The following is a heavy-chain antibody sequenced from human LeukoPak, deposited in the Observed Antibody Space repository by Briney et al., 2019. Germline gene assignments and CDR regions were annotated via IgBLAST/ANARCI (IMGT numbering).Heavy chain of an antibody. CDR3: ATHTYYYSSGSFAY. CDR1: GYTFTKYY. J-gene: IGHJ4*02. D-gene: IGHD3-10*01. V-gene: IGHV1-8*01. CDR2: MNPSSGNT. Sequence: ASVKVSCKASGYTFTKYYMHWVRQATGQGPEWMGWMNPSSGNTGFAQRFQGRVTMTRDTSINTAYLELSSLTSEDTAVYYCATHTYYYSSGSFAYWGQGTLVTVSS.